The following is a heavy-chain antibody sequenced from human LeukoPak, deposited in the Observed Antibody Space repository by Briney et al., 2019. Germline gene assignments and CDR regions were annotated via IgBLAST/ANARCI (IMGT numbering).Heavy chain of an antibody. CDR1: GYTFTSYG. V-gene: IGHV1-18*01. D-gene: IGHD1-26*01. CDR2: ISAYNGNT. J-gene: IGHJ5*02. Sequence: ASVKVSCTASGYTFTSYGISWVRQAPGQGLEWMGWISAYNGNTNYAQKPQGRVTMTTDTSTSTAYMELRSLRSDDTAVYYCARGRRSGSYYNWFDPWGQGALVTVSS. CDR3: ARGRRSGSYYNWFDP.